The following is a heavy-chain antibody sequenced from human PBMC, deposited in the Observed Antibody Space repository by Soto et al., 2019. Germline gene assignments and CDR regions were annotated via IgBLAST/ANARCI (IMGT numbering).Heavy chain of an antibody. CDR1: GYTFTSYA. J-gene: IGHJ6*02. Sequence: QVQLVQSGAEVKKPGASVKVSCKASGYTFTSYAMHWVRQAPGQRLEWMGWINAGNGNTKYSQKFQGRVTITRDTSASTAYMELSRLRSEDTAVYYCASSYSNYALIDYYYYGMDVWGQGTTVTVSS. D-gene: IGHD4-4*01. CDR3: ASSYSNYALIDYYYYGMDV. V-gene: IGHV1-3*01. CDR2: INAGNGNT.